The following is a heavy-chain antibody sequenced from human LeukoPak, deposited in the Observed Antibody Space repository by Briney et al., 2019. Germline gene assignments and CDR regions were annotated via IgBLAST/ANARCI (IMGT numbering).Heavy chain of an antibody. CDR2: ISSSSSYI. CDR3: ATSKVVTGGVFDY. D-gene: IGHD2-21*02. J-gene: IGHJ4*02. CDR1: GFTFSSYS. Sequence: PGGSLRLSCAASGFTFSSYSMNWVRQAPGKGLEWVSSISSSSSYIYYADSVKGRFTISRDNAKNSLYLQMNSLRAEDTAVYYCATSKVVTGGVFDYWGQGTLVTVSS. V-gene: IGHV3-21*03.